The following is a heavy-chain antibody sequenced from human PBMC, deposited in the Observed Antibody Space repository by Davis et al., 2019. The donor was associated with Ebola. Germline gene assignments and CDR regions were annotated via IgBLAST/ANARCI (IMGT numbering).Heavy chain of an antibody. Sequence: ASVKVSCKASGYTFTSYAMHWVRQAPGQRLEWMGWINAGNGNTKYSQKFQGRVTITADKSTSTAYMELSSLRSEDTAVYYCARDSWGFGIGETAGWGQGTLVTVSS. V-gene: IGHV1-3*01. J-gene: IGHJ4*02. CDR1: GYTFTSYA. CDR3: ARDSWGFGIGETAG. CDR2: INAGNGNT. D-gene: IGHD1-26*01.